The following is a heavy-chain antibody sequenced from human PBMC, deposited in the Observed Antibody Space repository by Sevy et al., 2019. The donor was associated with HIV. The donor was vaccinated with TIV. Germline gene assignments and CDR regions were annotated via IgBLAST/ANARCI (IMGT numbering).Heavy chain of an antibody. CDR2: FDPEDGET. Sequence: ASVKVSCKVSGYTLTELSMHWVRQAPGKGLEWMGGFDPEDGETIYAQKFHGRVTMTEDTSTDTAYMELSSLRSGDTAVYYCATVGTTMVRGVITLDAFDIWGQGTMVTVSS. V-gene: IGHV1-24*01. CDR1: GYTLTELS. D-gene: IGHD3-10*01. CDR3: ATVGTTMVRGVITLDAFDI. J-gene: IGHJ3*02.